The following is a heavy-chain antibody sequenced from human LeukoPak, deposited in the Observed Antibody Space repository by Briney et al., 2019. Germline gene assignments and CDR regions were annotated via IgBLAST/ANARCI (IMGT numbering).Heavy chain of an antibody. V-gene: IGHV3-7*01. J-gene: IGHJ4*02. CDR1: GFTFSSYW. CDR3: ARDLSIAAAGRDY. D-gene: IGHD6-13*01. Sequence: GGSLRLSCAASGFTFSSYWMSWVRQAPGKGLEWVANIKQDGSEKYYVDSVKGRFTISRDNAKNSLYLQMNSLRAEDTAVYYCARDLSIAAAGRDYWGQGTLVTVSS. CDR2: IKQDGSEK.